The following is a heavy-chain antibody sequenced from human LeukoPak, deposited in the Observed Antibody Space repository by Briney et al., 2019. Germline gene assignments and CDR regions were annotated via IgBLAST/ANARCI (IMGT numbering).Heavy chain of an antibody. Sequence: GGSLRLSCEASGFTFDDYAMHWVRQAPGKGLQWVSGISWISGRIGYADSVKGRFTITRDNAKNAPDLQMNSLRAEDAAVYYCARGSIAATYYFDYWGQGTLVTVSS. CDR3: ARGSIAATYYFDY. CDR2: ISWISGRI. D-gene: IGHD6-6*01. J-gene: IGHJ4*02. CDR1: GFTFDDYA. V-gene: IGHV3-9*01.